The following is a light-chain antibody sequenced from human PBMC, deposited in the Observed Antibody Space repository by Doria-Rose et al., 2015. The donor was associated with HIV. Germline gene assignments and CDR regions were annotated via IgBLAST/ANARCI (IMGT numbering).Light chain of an antibody. J-gene: IGLJ1*01. CDR3: QAWDSSTAV. Sequence: SYELMQLPSVSVSPGQTATITCSGGKLGDKTACWYQQEPGQSPVLVIYQDREQPSGISGRISGSNSGNTATLTISGTQAMDEADYYCQAWDSSTAVFGTGTKVTVL. CDR2: QDR. V-gene: IGLV3-1*01. CDR1: KLGDKT.